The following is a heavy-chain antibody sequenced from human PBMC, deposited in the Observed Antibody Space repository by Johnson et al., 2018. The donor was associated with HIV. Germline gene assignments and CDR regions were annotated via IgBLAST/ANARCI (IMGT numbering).Heavy chain of an antibody. J-gene: IGHJ3*02. V-gene: IGHV3-9*01. Sequence: VQLVESGGGVVRPGGSLRLSCAASGFTFDDYAMHWVRQAPGKGLEWVSGISWNSGRIGYADSVKGRFTISRENAKNSLYLQMNSLRAGDTAVYYCARDNGYYYDSSGSRNAFDIWGQGTMVTVSS. CDR3: ARDNGYYYDSSGSRNAFDI. CDR2: ISWNSGRI. CDR1: GFTFDDYA. D-gene: IGHD3-22*01.